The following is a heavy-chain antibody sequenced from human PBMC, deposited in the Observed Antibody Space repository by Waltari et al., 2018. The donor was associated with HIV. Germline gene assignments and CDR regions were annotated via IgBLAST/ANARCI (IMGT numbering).Heavy chain of an antibody. CDR2: VHGTRST. CDR3: ARVKASYYDGSGFYFLDY. J-gene: IGHJ4*02. D-gene: IGHD3-22*01. V-gene: IGHV4-59*11. Sequence: QVQLQASGPGLVKPAETPSPLCSVSGGRTSGPSTTCIRQPPGKGLEWIGHVHGTRSTKYHPSLQSRLTIAIDTSKNQVSLALNSVTAADTAVYFCARVKASYYDGSGFYFLDYWGQGTLVTVSS. CDR1: GGRTSGPS.